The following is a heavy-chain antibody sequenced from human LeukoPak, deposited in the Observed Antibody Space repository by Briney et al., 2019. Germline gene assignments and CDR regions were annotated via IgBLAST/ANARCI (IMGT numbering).Heavy chain of an antibody. CDR2: ISSSSSGNYV. V-gene: IGHV3-21*01. D-gene: IGHD6-13*01. J-gene: IGHJ4*02. CDR3: ARDIAAYSSSWYFDY. CDR1: GFTFSSYS. Sequence: GGSLRLSCAASGFTFSSYSMNWVRQAPGKVLEWVSSISSSSSGNYVFSADSVKGRFSISRDNAKNSLYLQMSSLRAEDTAVYYCARDIAAYSSSWYFDYWGQGSLVTVSS.